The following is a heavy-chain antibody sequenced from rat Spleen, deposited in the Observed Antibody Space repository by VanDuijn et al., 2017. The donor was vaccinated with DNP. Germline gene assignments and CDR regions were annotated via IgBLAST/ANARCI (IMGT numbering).Heavy chain of an antibody. V-gene: IGHV2-6*01. J-gene: IGHJ2*01. D-gene: IGHD1-12*02. CDR3: ARSDYHDGGFYYGFFDY. CDR2: LSSSGTS. Sequence: QVQLKESGPGLVQPSQTLSLTCTVSELSLASNPIAWVRQTPGKGLEWIAALSSSGTSYYRYNLKSRLSSSRDTSKSQVFLNMDSLQTEDTAMYFCARSDYHDGGFYYGFFDYWGQGVMVTVSS. CDR1: ELSLASNP.